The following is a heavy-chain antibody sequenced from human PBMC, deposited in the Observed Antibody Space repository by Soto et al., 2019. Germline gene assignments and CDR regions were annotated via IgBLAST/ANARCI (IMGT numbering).Heavy chain of an antibody. CDR2: TWYDGSSK. V-gene: IGHV3-30*02. J-gene: IGHJ4*02. D-gene: IGHD3-10*01. CDR1: GFSFSSYG. CDR3: ATRYYYGSGSFHLDN. Sequence: GGSLRLSCAASGFSFSSYGMHWVRQAPGKGLEWVAVTWYDGSSKYYADSVKGRFTISRDNSKNTLYLQMSSLRPEDTALYYCATRYYYGSGSFHLDNWGQGTLVTVSS.